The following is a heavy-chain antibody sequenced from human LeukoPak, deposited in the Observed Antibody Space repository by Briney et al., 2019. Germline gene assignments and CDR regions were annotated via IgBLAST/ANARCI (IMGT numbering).Heavy chain of an antibody. Sequence: PGGSLRLSCAASGFTFSSYWMSWVRQAPGKGLEWVANIKQDGSEKYYVDSVKGRFTISRDNAKNSLYLQMNSLRAEDTAVYYCARDGYYDFWSGYYVDYWGQGTLVTVSS. V-gene: IGHV3-7*01. CDR1: GFTFSSYW. CDR3: ARDGYYDFWSGYYVDY. CDR2: IKQDGSEK. J-gene: IGHJ4*02. D-gene: IGHD3-3*01.